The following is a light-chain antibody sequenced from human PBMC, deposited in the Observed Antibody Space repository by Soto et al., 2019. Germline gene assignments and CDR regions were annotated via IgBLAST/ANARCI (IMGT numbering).Light chain of an antibody. CDR3: QHQHT. V-gene: IGKV1-33*01. CDR1: QDISNN. J-gene: IGKJ5*01. CDR2: DAS. Sequence: DIQPTQSPSSLSVSVGDRVTITCQAGQDISNNLNWYQQKPGKAPKLLIYDASYLETGVPSRFSGSGSGTDFTLTITSLQAEDFATYYCQHQHTFGQGTRLE.